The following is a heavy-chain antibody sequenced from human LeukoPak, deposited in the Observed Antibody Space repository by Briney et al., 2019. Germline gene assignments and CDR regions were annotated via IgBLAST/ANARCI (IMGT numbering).Heavy chain of an antibody. J-gene: IGHJ3*02. CDR3: ARVRIVGATYDAFDI. D-gene: IGHD1-26*01. V-gene: IGHV3-30-3*01. Sequence: GGSLRLSCAASGFTFSTYAMRWVRQAPGKGLEWVAVISYDGTTKYHADSVKGRFTISRDNSKNTLYLQMNTLRAEDTAVYYCARVRIVGATYDAFDIWGQGTMVTVSS. CDR2: ISYDGTTK. CDR1: GFTFSTYA.